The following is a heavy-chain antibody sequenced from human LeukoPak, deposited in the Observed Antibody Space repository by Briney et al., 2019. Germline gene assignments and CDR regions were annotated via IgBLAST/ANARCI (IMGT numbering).Heavy chain of an antibody. D-gene: IGHD6-13*01. V-gene: IGHV1-8*01. CDR2: MNPNNGNT. J-gene: IGHJ1*01. CDR3: ARRLLAAACHFQH. Sequence: ASVKVSCKASGYTFTTYDINWVRQATGQGLEWMGWMNPNNGNTGSPQKFQGRVTMTRNTSISTAYMELSSLRSEDTAVYYCARRLLAAACHFQHWGQGTLVTVSS. CDR1: GYTFTTYD.